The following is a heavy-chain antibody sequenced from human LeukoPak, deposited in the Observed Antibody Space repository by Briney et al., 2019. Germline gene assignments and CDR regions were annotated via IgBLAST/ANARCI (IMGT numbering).Heavy chain of an antibody. CDR1: GYSISSDYY. D-gene: IGHD2-15*01. J-gene: IGHJ5*02. CDR3: AKNCSGGINLNPSLKHNWFDP. V-gene: IGHV4-38-2*01. CDR2: IYHSGST. Sequence: PSETLSLTCVVSGYSISSDYYWGWIRQPPGKGLEWIGSIYHSGSTHYNPSLKSRVTLSVDTSKNQFSLKLSSVTAADTAVYYCAKNCSGGINLNPSLKHNWFDPWGPGTLVTVSS.